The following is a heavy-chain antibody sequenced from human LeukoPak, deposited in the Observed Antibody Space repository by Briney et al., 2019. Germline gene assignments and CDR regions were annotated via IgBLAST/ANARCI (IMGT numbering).Heavy chain of an antibody. CDR1: GYTFTSYG. J-gene: IGHJ4*02. CDR3: ARDSWALTGYSSSWYYFDY. Sequence: ASVKVSCKASGYTFTSYGISWVRQAPGQGLEWMGCISAYNGNTNYAQKLQGRVTMTTDTSTSTAYMELRSLRSDDTAVYYCARDSWALTGYSSSWYYFDYWGQGTLVTVSS. V-gene: IGHV1-18*01. CDR2: ISAYNGNT. D-gene: IGHD6-13*01.